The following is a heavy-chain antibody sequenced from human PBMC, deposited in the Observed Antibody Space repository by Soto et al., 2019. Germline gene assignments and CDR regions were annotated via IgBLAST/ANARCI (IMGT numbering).Heavy chain of an antibody. CDR3: AKGDNLGPKAGYAFDH. CDR1: GDSVSSNTAS. D-gene: IGHD5-12*01. Sequence: SQTLSLTCAISGDSVSSNTASWNWIRQSPSRGLEWLGRTYFRSKWYNDYAVSVKSRIIINPDTSNNQFSLQLAAVTPEDTAVYFCAKGDNLGPKAGYAFDHWGEGIMVTVSS. V-gene: IGHV6-1*01. J-gene: IGHJ5*02. CDR2: TYFRSKWYN.